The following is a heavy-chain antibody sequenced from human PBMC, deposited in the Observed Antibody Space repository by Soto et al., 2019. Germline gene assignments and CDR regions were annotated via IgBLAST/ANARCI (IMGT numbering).Heavy chain of an antibody. V-gene: IGHV3-23*01. CDR2: ISGSGGST. Sequence: GGSLRLSCAASGFTFSSYARSWVRQAPGKGLEWVSAISGSGGSTYYADSVKGRFTISRDNSKNTLYLQMNSLRAEDTAVYYCAKGPPVVVVVAATVWGQGTIVTVSS. CDR1: GFTFSSYA. D-gene: IGHD2-15*01. J-gene: IGHJ3*01. CDR3: AKGPPVVVVVAATV.